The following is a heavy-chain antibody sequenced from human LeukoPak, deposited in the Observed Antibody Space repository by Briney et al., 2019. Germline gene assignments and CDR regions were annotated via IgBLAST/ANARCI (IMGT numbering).Heavy chain of an antibody. D-gene: IGHD6-19*01. Sequence: SQTHSLTCGIAGDSMSRNSVAWYRIRQSPSGGLEWLGRTYYRSKWYNDFAVSVRGRITVNPHTSKNQFSLHLNSVTPEDTALYYCARDSGDISGWYGGAFDIWGQGTMVTVSS. V-gene: IGHV6-1*01. CDR3: ARDSGDISGWYGGAFDI. CDR1: GDSMSRNSVA. J-gene: IGHJ3*02. CDR2: TYYRSKWYN.